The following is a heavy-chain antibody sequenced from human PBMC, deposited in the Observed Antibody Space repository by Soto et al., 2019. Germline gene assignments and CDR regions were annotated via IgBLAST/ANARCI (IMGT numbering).Heavy chain of an antibody. J-gene: IGHJ4*02. D-gene: IGHD6-13*01. Sequence: GGSLRLSCAASGFTFSSYGMHWVRQAPGKGLEWVAVISYDGSNKYYADSVKGRFTISRDNSKNTLYLQMNSLRAEDTAVYYCAKELGELSSSPYYFDYWGQGTLVTVSS. CDR2: ISYDGSNK. CDR3: AKELGELSSSPYYFDY. CDR1: GFTFSSYG. V-gene: IGHV3-30*18.